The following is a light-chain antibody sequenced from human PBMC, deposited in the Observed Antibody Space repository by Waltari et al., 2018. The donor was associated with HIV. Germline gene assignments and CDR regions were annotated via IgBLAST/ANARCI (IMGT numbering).Light chain of an antibody. V-gene: IGLV2-14*01. CDR1: SSDVGCYNY. Sequence: QSALTQPASVSGSPGQSITISCTGTSSDVGCYNYVSWYQQHTGKAPKLMIYEVSNRPSGVSDRFSGSKSGNTASLTISGLQAEDEADYYCRSFTSSSLYVFGTGTKVTVL. CDR2: EVS. CDR3: RSFTSSSLYV. J-gene: IGLJ1*01.